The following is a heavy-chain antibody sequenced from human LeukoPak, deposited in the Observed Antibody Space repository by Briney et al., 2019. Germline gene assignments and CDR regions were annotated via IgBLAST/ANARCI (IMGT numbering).Heavy chain of an antibody. CDR3: AKDLWWDSNRGGNWFGP. CDR1: GFTFSSYG. Sequence: PGGSLRLSCAASGFTFSSYGMHWVRQAPGKGLEWVAFIRYDGSNKYYADSVKGRFTISRDNSKNTLYLQMNSLRAEDTAVYYCAKDLWWDSNRGGNWFGPWGQGTLVTVSS. J-gene: IGHJ5*02. CDR2: IRYDGSNK. V-gene: IGHV3-30*02. D-gene: IGHD2-21*01.